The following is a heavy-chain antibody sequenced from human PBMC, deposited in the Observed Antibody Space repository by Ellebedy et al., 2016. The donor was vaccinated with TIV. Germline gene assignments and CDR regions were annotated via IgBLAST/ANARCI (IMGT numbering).Heavy chain of an antibody. V-gene: IGHV1-18*04. CDR3: ARDLRGSLKGGY. CDR1: GYSSSIFG. CDR2: ISIYNGNT. Sequence: AASAKVSCKASGYSSSIFGFSWVRQAPGQGLEWMGWISIYNGNTKYSQKFQGRVNMTTDTSTTTVYMELRSLRSDDTAVYYCARDLRGSLKGGYWGQGTLVTVSP. D-gene: IGHD2-8*01. J-gene: IGHJ4*02.